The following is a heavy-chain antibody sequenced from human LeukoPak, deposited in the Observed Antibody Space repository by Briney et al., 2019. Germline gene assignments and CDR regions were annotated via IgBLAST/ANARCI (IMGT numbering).Heavy chain of an antibody. CDR1: GASISSSRYY. CDR2: IYYSGST. V-gene: IGHV4-39*01. D-gene: IGHD1-1*01. CDR3: AEGTFTASFYYYYLDV. J-gene: IGHJ6*03. Sequence: TSETLSPTCGVSGASISSSRYYWNWIRQPPGKGLEWIGSIYYSGSTYYNPSLKSRVTISVDRAKNQFSLRLSSVTAADTAVYYCAEGTFTASFYYYYLDVWGNGTTVTVSS.